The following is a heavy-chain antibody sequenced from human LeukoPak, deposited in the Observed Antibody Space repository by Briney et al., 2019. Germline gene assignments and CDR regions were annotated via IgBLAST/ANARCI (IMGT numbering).Heavy chain of an antibody. V-gene: IGHV3-23*01. J-gene: IGHJ4*02. Sequence: GGSLRLSCAASGFTFSSYAMSWVRQAPGKGLEWVSAISGSGGSTYYADSVKGRFTISRDNSKNTLYLQMNSLRDEDTAVYYCAKTKSGYCSGGSCYVDYWGQGTLVTVSS. D-gene: IGHD2-15*01. CDR2: ISGSGGST. CDR1: GFTFSSYA. CDR3: AKTKSGYCSGGSCYVDY.